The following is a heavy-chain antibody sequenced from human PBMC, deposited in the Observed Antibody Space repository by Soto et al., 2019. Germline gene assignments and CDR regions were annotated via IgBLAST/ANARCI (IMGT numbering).Heavy chain of an antibody. CDR1: GFTFTDYY. V-gene: IGHV3-11*01. CDR2: ISSSGSTI. Sequence: PGGSLILSCASSGFTFTDYYISWIRQSPVKGLELVSYISSSGSTIYYADSVNGRFTIYRDNAKNSLYLQMNSLRAEDTAVYYCARSSVTIFGVVISFEYWGQGTLVTVSS. CDR3: ARSSVTIFGVVISFEY. D-gene: IGHD3-3*01. J-gene: IGHJ4*02.